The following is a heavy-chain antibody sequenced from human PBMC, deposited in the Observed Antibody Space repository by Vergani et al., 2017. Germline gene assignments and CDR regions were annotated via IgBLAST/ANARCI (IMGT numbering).Heavy chain of an antibody. CDR3: ARQVGYSYGHDF. J-gene: IGHJ4*02. D-gene: IGHD5-18*01. CDR1: YYSISSAYY. Sequence: QVQLQESGPGLVKPSETLSLTCAVSYYSISSAYYWGWIRQPPGKGLEWIGSIYHSGSTSYNPSLKSRVTISVDTSKNQFSLKLTSVTAADTAVYCCARQVGYSYGHDFWGQGTLVTVSS. CDR2: IYHSGST. V-gene: IGHV4-38-2*01.